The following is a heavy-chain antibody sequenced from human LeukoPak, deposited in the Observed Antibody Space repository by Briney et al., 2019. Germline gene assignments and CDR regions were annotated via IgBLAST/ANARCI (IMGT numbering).Heavy chain of an antibody. CDR1: GSTFSSYA. CDR2: IIPILGIA. J-gene: IGHJ4*02. V-gene: IGHV1-69*04. D-gene: IGHD3-22*01. CDR3: ARGPSGSSGYYENPDDY. Sequence: GASVKVSCKASGSTFSSYAISWVRQAPGQGLEWMGRIIPILGIANYAQKFQGRVTITADKSTSTAYMELSSLRSEDTAVYYCARGPSGSSGYYENPDDYWGQGTLVTVSS.